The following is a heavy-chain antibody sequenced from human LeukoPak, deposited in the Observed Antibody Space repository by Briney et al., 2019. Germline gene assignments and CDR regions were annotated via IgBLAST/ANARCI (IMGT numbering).Heavy chain of an antibody. Sequence: SETLSLTCTVSGGSISSSSYSWGWIRQPPGKGLEWIGSIYYSGSTYYNPSLKSRVTISVDTSKNQFSLKLSSVTAADTAVYYCARHRRGGLRYFDWPYPFDLWGRGTLVTVSS. V-gene: IGHV4-39*01. J-gene: IGHJ2*01. CDR1: GGSISSSSYS. D-gene: IGHD3-9*01. CDR2: IYYSGST. CDR3: ARHRRGGLRYFDWPYPFDL.